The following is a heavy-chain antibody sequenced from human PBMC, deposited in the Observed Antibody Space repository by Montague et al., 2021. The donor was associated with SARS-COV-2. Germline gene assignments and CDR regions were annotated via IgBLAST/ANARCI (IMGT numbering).Heavy chain of an antibody. CDR3: ARGQRFFDWPYDAFDI. J-gene: IGHJ3*02. CDR2: IRHNGGT. D-gene: IGHD3-9*01. Sequence: SETLSLTCAVYGESFTDFFWNWIRQTPEKGLEWIGEIRHNGGTHYNPSLKSRVTISVDTSKNQVSLKLSSVTAADTGVYYCARGQRFFDWPYDAFDIWAQGTMVIVSS. V-gene: IGHV4-34*01. CDR1: GESFTDFF.